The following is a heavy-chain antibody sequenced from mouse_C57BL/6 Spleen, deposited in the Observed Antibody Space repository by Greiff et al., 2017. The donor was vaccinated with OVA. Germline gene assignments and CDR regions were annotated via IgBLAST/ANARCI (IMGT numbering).Heavy chain of an antibody. V-gene: IGHV5-17*01. CDR3: AKIYYDYDYYAMDY. CDR1: GFTFSDYG. D-gene: IGHD2-4*01. J-gene: IGHJ4*01. CDR2: ISSGSSTI. Sequence: EVKLQESGGGLVKPGGSLKLSCAASGFTFSDYGMHWVRQAPEKGLEWVAYISSGSSTIYYADTVKGRFTISRDNAKNTLFLQMTSLRSEDTAMYYCAKIYYDYDYYAMDYWGQGTSVTVSS.